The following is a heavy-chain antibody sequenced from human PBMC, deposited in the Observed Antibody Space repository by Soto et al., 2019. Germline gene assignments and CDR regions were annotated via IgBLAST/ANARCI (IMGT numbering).Heavy chain of an antibody. V-gene: IGHV3-30*18. CDR3: AKDLSARNIVVVTAIRY. D-gene: IGHD2-21*02. J-gene: IGHJ4*02. CDR2: ISYDGSNK. CDR1: GFTFSSYG. Sequence: GGSLRLSCAASGFTFSSYGMHWVRQAPGKGLEWVAVISYDGSNKYYADSVKGRFTISRDNSKNTLYLQMNSLRAEDTAVYYCAKDLSARNIVVVTAIRYWGQGTLVTVSS.